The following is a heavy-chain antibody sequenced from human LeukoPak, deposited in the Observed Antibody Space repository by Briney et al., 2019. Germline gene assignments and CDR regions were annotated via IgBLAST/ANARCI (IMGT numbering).Heavy chain of an antibody. J-gene: IGHJ6*03. V-gene: IGHV1-69*05. Sequence: AVNVSCKASGGNFSSYAIDWVGQARGQGLAWMGGIIPIFGTANYAQKFQGRVTITTDESTSTAYMELSSLRSEDTAVYYCARDSGTTGSGNYYYYYMDVWGKGTTVTVSS. CDR3: ARDSGTTGSGNYYYYYMDV. CDR1: GGNFSSYA. CDR2: IIPIFGTA. D-gene: IGHD3-10*01.